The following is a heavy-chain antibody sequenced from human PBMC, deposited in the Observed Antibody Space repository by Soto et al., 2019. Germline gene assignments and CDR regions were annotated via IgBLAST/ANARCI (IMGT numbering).Heavy chain of an antibody. CDR3: ARDAGLYYDSGLQH. V-gene: IGHV4-59*01. CDR1: GGSISTYY. Sequence: QVQLQESGPGLVKPSETLSLTCTVSGGSISTYYWSWIRQPPGKGLEWIGYIYYSGTTNYNPSLKSRVTISVDMSKNQFSLRLSSVTAADTAVYYCARDAGLYYDSGLQHWGQGTLVTVSS. CDR2: IYYSGTT. D-gene: IGHD3-22*01. J-gene: IGHJ1*01.